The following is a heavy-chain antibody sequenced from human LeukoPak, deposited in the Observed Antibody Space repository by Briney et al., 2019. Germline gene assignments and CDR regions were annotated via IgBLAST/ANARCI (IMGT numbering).Heavy chain of an antibody. Sequence: SVTVSCKASGGTLSSYAISWVRPAPGQGLEWMGGIIPIFGTANYAQKFQGRVTITRDTSASTAYMELSSLRSEDTAVYYCARDTNVQLERRNYYGMDVWGQGTTVTVSS. V-gene: IGHV1-69*05. CDR3: ARDTNVQLERRNYYGMDV. CDR2: IIPIFGTA. J-gene: IGHJ6*02. D-gene: IGHD1-1*01. CDR1: GGTLSSYA.